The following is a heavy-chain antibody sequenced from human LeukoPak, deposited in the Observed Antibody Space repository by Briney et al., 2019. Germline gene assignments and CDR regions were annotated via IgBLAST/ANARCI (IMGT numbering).Heavy chain of an antibody. Sequence: KSSQTLSLTCALSGDSVSVNSDVWNWIRQSPSRGLEWLGRTYYKSKWYNDYAVSVKSRITISPDTSKNQFSLQLNSVTPEDTAVYYCASDADWGYDAFDIWGQGTMVTVSS. V-gene: IGHV6-1*01. CDR3: ASDADWGYDAFDI. CDR2: TYYKSKWYN. D-gene: IGHD7-27*01. CDR1: GDSVSVNSDV. J-gene: IGHJ3*02.